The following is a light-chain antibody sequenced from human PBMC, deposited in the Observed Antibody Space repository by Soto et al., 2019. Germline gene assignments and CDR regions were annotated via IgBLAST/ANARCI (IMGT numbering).Light chain of an antibody. V-gene: IGLV2-11*01. CDR3: CSYAGIYSYV. Sequence: QSALTQPRSVSGSPGQSVTISCTGTSSDVGRFEYVSWYQQHPGGAPKVVVYDITKRPSGVPDRFSGSKSGNTASLTISGLQAEDEADYYCCSYAGIYSYVFGTGTKLTVL. CDR1: SSDVGRFEY. J-gene: IGLJ1*01. CDR2: DIT.